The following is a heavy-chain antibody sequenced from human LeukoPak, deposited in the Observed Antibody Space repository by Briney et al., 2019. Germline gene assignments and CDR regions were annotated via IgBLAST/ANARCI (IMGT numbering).Heavy chain of an antibody. CDR3: ASAIFVENAFDV. CDR1: GGSISSYY. CDR2: VYYSGSA. V-gene: IGHV4-59*01. Sequence: SETLSLTCTVSGGSISSYYWSWIRQPPGKGLEWIGYVYYSGSAHYNPSLKSRVTISVGTSKSQFSLKLSSVTAADTAVYYCASAIFVENAFDVWGQGTMVTVPS. D-gene: IGHD3-3*01. J-gene: IGHJ3*01.